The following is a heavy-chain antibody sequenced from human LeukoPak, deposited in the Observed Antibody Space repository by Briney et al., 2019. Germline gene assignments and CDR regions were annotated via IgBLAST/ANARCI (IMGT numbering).Heavy chain of an antibody. CDR3: AKDDDPNCGADCYSNAFDM. CDR1: GFTFSKYD. CDR2: IDRGVGST. D-gene: IGHD2-21*01. V-gene: IGHV3-23*01. J-gene: IGHJ3*02. Sequence: GGSLRLSCAASGFTFSKYDLSWVRQAPGKGLECVSAIDRGVGSTYYADSVKGRFTISRDNSKNTLYLQMNTLRIEDTAVYYCAKDDDPNCGADCYSNAFDMWGQGTMVTVSS.